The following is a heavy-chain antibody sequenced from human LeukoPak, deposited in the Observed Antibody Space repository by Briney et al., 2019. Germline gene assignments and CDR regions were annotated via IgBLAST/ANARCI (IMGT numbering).Heavy chain of an antibody. D-gene: IGHD1-7*01. CDR1: GYTFTHYG. J-gene: IGHJ3*02. CDR3: ARTMGTGTFLDAFDI. Sequence: ASVKVSCKTSGYTFTHYGISWVRQAPGQGLEWVGWISAYNGDTKYAQSFQDKVTMTTDTSTSTAYMELRSLTSDDTAVYYCARTMGTGTFLDAFDIWGQGTMVTVSS. CDR2: ISAYNGDT. V-gene: IGHV1-18*01.